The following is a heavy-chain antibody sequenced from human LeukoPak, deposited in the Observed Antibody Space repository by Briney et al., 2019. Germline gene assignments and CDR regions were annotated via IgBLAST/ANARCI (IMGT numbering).Heavy chain of an antibody. J-gene: IGHJ4*02. Sequence: GGSLRLSCEASGFTFSSYGVHSVRQAPGKGLEWVAVICFDGSNKYYADSVKGRFTISRDNAKNSLYLQMNSLRAEDTAVYYCARDYSSGWYDYWGQGTLVTVSS. V-gene: IGHV3-33*01. CDR2: ICFDGSNK. CDR1: GFTFSSYG. CDR3: ARDYSSGWYDY. D-gene: IGHD6-19*01.